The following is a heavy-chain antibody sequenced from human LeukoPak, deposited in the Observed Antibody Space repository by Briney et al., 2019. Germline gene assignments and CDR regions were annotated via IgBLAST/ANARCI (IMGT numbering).Heavy chain of an antibody. V-gene: IGHV3-9*01. CDR2: ITWNSRVK. D-gene: IGHD3-22*01. CDR3: AKDLVGSYYDSSGYPLDY. CDR1: GFTFDNFA. Sequence: PGGSLRLSCAASGFTFDNFAMHWVRQAPGKGLEWVSGITWNSRVKTYTPSVKGRFTISRDNAKNSLYLQMNSLRAEDTAVYYCAKDLVGSYYDSSGYPLDYWGQGTLVTVSS. J-gene: IGHJ4*02.